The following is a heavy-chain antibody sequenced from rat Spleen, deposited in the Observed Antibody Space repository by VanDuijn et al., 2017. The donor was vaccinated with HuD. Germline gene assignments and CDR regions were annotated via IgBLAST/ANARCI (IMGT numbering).Heavy chain of an antibody. J-gene: IGHJ3*01. CDR1: GSTFSDYY. Sequence: EVQLVESDGGLVQPGRSLKLSCATSGSTFSDYYMAWVRQAPTKGLDWVATISYDGSTTYYRDSVKGRFTISRDNAKSTLYLQMDSLRSEDTATYYCTTGWLFSYWGQGTLVTVSS. CDR3: TTGWLFSY. D-gene: IGHD1-12*03. CDR2: ISYDGSTT. V-gene: IGHV5-20*01.